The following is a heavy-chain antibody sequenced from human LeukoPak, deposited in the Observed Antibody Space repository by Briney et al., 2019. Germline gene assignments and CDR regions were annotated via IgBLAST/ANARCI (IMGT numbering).Heavy chain of an antibody. D-gene: IGHD1-26*01. CDR1: VYTCTSYW. CDR3: ARLFSHGCGAY. J-gene: IGHJ4*02. V-gene: IGHV5-51*01. CDR2: IYPGDSDT. Sequence: PGESLKISCKACVYTCTSYWIGWVRQMPGKGLEWMGIIYPGDSDTRYSPSFQGQVTISADKSITTAYLQWSSLKASDTAMYYCARLFSHGCGAYWRQGTLVTVSS.